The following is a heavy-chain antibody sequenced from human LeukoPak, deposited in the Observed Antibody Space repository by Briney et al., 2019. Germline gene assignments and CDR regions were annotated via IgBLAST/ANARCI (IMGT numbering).Heavy chain of an antibody. CDR1: GFPFDDYG. D-gene: IGHD6-19*01. Sequence: RSGGSLRLSCAASGFPFDDYGMNWVRQAPGKGLEWVSGINWNGGSTGYADSVKGRFTISRDNAKNSLYLQMNSLRAEDTALYYCARDIVLIAVAVRGSFDIWGQGTMVTVSS. J-gene: IGHJ3*02. CDR2: INWNGGST. V-gene: IGHV3-20*04. CDR3: ARDIVLIAVAVRGSFDI.